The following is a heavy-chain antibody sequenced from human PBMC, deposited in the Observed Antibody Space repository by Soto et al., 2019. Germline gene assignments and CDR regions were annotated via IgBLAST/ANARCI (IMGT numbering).Heavy chain of an antibody. D-gene: IGHD6-19*01. J-gene: IGHJ4*02. Sequence: QITLKESGPTLVKPTQTLTLTCTFSGFSLSTSGVGVGWIRQPPGKALEWLALIYWDDDKRYGPSLKSRLTIXKXISKNQVVLTMTNMDPVDTATYFCARDSSGWYGFDYWGQGTLVTVSS. CDR2: IYWDDDK. CDR3: ARDSSGWYGFDY. V-gene: IGHV2-5*05. CDR1: GFSLSTSGVG.